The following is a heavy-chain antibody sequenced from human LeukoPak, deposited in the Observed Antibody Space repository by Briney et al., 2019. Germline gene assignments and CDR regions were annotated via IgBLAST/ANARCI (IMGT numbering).Heavy chain of an antibody. Sequence: GGSLRLSCAASGFTFSSYAMSWVRQAPGKGLEWVAVISYDGSNKYYADSVKGRFTISRDNSKNTLYLQMNSLRAEDTAVYYCARPRISGNYYYYGMDVWGQGTTVTVSS. V-gene: IGHV3-30-3*01. CDR2: ISYDGSNK. D-gene: IGHD1-14*01. CDR1: GFTFSSYA. CDR3: ARPRISGNYYYYGMDV. J-gene: IGHJ6*02.